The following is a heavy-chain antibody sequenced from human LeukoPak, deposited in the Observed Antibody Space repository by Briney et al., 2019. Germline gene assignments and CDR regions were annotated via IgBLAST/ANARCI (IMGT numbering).Heavy chain of an antibody. J-gene: IGHJ4*02. Sequence: GGSLRLSCAASGFTFSTSWMNWVRQAPGKGPVWVSRINGDGSITTYADSVKGRFTISRDNAKNALSLQMNSLRAEDTAVYYCRYGSSSGDYWGQGTLVTVSS. CDR3: RYGSSSGDY. V-gene: IGHV3-74*01. CDR1: GFTFSTSW. D-gene: IGHD6-6*01. CDR2: INGDGSIT.